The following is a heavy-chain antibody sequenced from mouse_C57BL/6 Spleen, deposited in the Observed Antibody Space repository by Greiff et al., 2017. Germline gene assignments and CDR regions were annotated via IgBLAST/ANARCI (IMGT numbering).Heavy chain of an antibody. V-gene: IGHV1-74*01. CDR2: THPSDSDT. CDR3: ALYYGSRRAMDY. Sequence: VQLQQPGAELVKPGASVKVSCKASGYTFTSYWMHWVKQRPGQGLEWIGRTHPSDSDTNYNQKFKGKATLTVDKSSSTAYMQLSSLTSEDSAVYYCALYYGSRRAMDYWGQGTSVTVSS. J-gene: IGHJ4*01. CDR1: GYTFTSYW. D-gene: IGHD1-1*01.